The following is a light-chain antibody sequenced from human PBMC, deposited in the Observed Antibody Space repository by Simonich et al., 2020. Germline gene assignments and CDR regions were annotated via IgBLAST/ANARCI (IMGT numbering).Light chain of an antibody. CDR2: WAS. V-gene: IGKV4-1*01. J-gene: IGKJ2*01. Sequence: DIVMTQSPDSLAVSLGERATINCKSSQSVLYSSHNKNYLAWYQQKPGQPPKLIIYWASTREAGVPDRFRGSGSGTDFTLTISSLQAEDVAVYYCQQYYSTPPAFGQGTKLEIK. CDR3: QQYYSTPPA. CDR1: QSVLYSSHNKNY.